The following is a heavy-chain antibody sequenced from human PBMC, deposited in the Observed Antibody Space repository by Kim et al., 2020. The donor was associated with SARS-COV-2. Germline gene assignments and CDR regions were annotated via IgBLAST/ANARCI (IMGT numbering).Heavy chain of an antibody. J-gene: IGHJ4*02. CDR2: IIPIFGTA. CDR1: GGTFSSYA. Sequence: SVKVSCKASGGTFSSYAISWVRQAPGQGLEWMGGIIPIFGTANYAQKFQGRVTITADESTSTAYMELSSLRSEDTAVYYCAGLSYSSSWYPAYFDYWGQGTLVTVSS. D-gene: IGHD6-13*01. V-gene: IGHV1-69*13. CDR3: AGLSYSSSWYPAYFDY.